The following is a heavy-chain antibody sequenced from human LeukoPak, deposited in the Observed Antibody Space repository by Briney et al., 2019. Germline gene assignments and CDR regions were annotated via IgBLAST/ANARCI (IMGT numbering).Heavy chain of an antibody. CDR1: GGSISSYY. CDR3: ARAYSYGLILDY. J-gene: IGHJ4*02. CDR2: IYYSGST. V-gene: IGHV4-59*01. D-gene: IGHD5-18*01. Sequence: ETLSLTCTVSGGSISSYYWSWIRQPPGKGLEWIGYIYYSGSTNYNPSLKSRVTISVDTSKNQFSLKLSPVTAADTAVYYCARAYSYGLILDYWGQGTLVTVSS.